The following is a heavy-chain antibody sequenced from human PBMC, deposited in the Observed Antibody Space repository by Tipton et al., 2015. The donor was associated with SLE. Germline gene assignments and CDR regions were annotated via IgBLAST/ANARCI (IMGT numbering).Heavy chain of an antibody. Sequence: SLRLSCAASGFTFDDYAMHWVRQAPGKGLEWVSYITWNSGIIGYADSVRGRFTISRDNGRNSLYLQMTSLRPEDTALYYCAKALAGSSSYHYFYYMDVWGKGTTVTVS. V-gene: IGHV3-9*01. CDR1: GFTFDDYA. CDR2: ITWNSGII. J-gene: IGHJ6*03. D-gene: IGHD6-6*01. CDR3: AKALAGSSSYHYFYYMDV.